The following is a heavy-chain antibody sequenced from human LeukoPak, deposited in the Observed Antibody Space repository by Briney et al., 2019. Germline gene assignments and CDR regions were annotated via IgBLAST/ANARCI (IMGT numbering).Heavy chain of an antibody. Sequence: SETLSLTCAVSGGSISSLYWSWIRQPPGKGLEWIGYIYYTGSTNYNPSLKSRVTMFVDMSKNQFSLRLSSVTAADTAVHYCARRDCSSTSCYVGYLGQGTLVTVSS. J-gene: IGHJ4*02. D-gene: IGHD2-2*01. CDR3: ARRDCSSTSCYVGY. CDR1: GGSISSLY. V-gene: IGHV4-59*08. CDR2: IYYTGST.